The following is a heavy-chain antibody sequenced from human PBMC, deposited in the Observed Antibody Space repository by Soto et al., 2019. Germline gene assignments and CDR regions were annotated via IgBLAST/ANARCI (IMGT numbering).Heavy chain of an antibody. Sequence: QVQLVQSGAEVKKPGSSVKVSCKASGGTFSSYAISWVRQAPGQGLEWMGGIIPVFGTANYAQKSQGRVTITADEYTSTAYMELSSLRSEDTAMYYCARDFEGGYYDSSYQYYFDYWGQGTLVTVSS. J-gene: IGHJ4*02. CDR3: ARDFEGGYYDSSYQYYFDY. D-gene: IGHD3-22*01. CDR2: IIPVFGTA. CDR1: GGTFSSYA. V-gene: IGHV1-69*01.